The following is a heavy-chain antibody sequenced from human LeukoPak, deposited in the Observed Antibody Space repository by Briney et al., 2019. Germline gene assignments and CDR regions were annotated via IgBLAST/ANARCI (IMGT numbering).Heavy chain of an antibody. V-gene: IGHV3-11*05. CDR3: ARVVGDPDLVLGTFLTGQFDY. D-gene: IGHD2-15*01. CDR1: GGSIRSGGYS. CDR2: ISSSSSYT. J-gene: IGHJ4*02. Sequence: LSLTCAVSGGSIRSGGYSWTWIRQAPGKGLEWVSYISSSSSYTNYADSVKGRFTISRDNAKNSLYLQMNSLRAEDTAVYYCARVVGDPDLVLGTFLTGQFDYWGQGTLVTVSS.